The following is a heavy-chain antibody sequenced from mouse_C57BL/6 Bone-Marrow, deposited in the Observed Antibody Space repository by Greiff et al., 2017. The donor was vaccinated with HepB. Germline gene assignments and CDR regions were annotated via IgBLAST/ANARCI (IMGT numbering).Heavy chain of an antibody. CDR3: VLPSYAMDY. CDR1: GYTFTSYW. CDR2: IYPGSGST. D-gene: IGHD5-5*01. V-gene: IGHV1-55*01. Sequence: VQLQQSGAELVKPGASVKMSCKASGYTFTSYWITWVKQRPGQGLEWIGDIYPGSGSTNYNEKFKSKATLTVDTSSSTAYIQLSSLTSEDSAVYYCVLPSYAMDYWGQGTSVTVSS. J-gene: IGHJ4*01.